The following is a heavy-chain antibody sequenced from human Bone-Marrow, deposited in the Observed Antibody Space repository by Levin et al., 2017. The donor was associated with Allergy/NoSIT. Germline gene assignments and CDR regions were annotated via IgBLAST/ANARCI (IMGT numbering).Heavy chain of an antibody. CDR1: GGSISSGGYY. CDR3: ATGILTGYYNLDY. Sequence: SETLSLTCTVSGGSISSGGYYWSWIRQHPGKGLEWIGYIYYSGSTYYNPSLKSRVTISVDTSKNQFSLKLSSVTAADTAVCYCATGILTGYYNLDYWGQGTLVTVSS. CDR2: IYYSGST. D-gene: IGHD3-9*01. V-gene: IGHV4-31*03. J-gene: IGHJ4*02.